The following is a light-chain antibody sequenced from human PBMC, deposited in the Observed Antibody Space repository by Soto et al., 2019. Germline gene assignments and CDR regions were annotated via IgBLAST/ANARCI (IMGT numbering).Light chain of an antibody. CDR3: QQYNNWPLT. V-gene: IGKV3-15*01. J-gene: IGKJ4*01. CDR2: GAS. CDR1: QSVSSN. Sequence: EIVLTQSPGTLSLSPGERATLSCRASQSVSSNYLGWYQQKPGQAPRLLIYGASSRATGIPARFSGSGSGTDFTLTISSLQSEDFAVYYCQQYNNWPLTFGGGTKVDIK.